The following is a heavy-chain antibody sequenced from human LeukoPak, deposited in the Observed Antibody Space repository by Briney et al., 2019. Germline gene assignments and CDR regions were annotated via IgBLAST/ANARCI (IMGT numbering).Heavy chain of an antibody. V-gene: IGHV3-23*01. CDR2: INGNGDYT. Sequence: GGSLRLSCAASGYTFGTYAMGWVRQAPGKGLEWLSGINGNGDYTYYADSVKGQFTISRDNSGNTLYLQMNSLRAGDTALYFCARESLGASRFDSWGQGTLVTVSS. CDR1: GYTFGTYA. J-gene: IGHJ4*02. CDR3: ARESLGASRFDS. D-gene: IGHD1-26*01.